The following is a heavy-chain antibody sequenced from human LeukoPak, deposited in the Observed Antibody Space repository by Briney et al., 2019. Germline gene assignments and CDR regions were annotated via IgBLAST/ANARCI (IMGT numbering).Heavy chain of an antibody. CDR2: IIPIFGTA. V-gene: IGHV1-69*13. CDR3: ASVPYYDILTGYADY. D-gene: IGHD3-9*01. CDR1: GGTFSSYA. J-gene: IGHJ4*02. Sequence: ASVKVSCKASGGTFSSYAISWVRQAPGQGLEWMGGIIPIFGTANYAQKFQGRVTITADESTSTAYMELSSLRSEDTAVYYCASVPYYDILTGYADYWGQGTLVTVSS.